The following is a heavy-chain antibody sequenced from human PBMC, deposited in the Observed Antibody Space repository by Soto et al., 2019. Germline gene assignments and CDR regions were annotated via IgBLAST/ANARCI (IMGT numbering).Heavy chain of an antibody. CDR1: GFSFGVSGVG. V-gene: IGHV2-5*01. CDR2: VFWNDDK. Sequence: QITLKESGPTLVKPTQTLTLTCTFSGFSFGVSGVGVGWIRQPPGRALEWLGLVFWNDDKRYSPSLESRLTLTKDTSNNQVVLTVTNLDPGDTGTYDCARAYTDDFDHWGQGTLVTVSS. J-gene: IGHJ4*02. D-gene: IGHD2-21*01. CDR3: ARAYTDDFDH.